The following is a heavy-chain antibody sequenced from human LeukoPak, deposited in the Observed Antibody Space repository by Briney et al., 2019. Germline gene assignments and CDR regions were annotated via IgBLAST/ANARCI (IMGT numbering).Heavy chain of an antibody. CDR2: IYYSGST. D-gene: IGHD2-2*01. CDR3: ARDVLVVVPAALDYYYYYMDV. CDR1: GGSISSHY. V-gene: IGHV4-59*11. Sequence: SETLSLTCTVSGGSISSHYWSWIRQPPGKGLEWIGYIYYSGSTNYNPSLKSRVTISVDTSKNQFSLKLSSVTAADTAVYYCARDVLVVVPAALDYYYYYMDVWGKGTTVTVSS. J-gene: IGHJ6*03.